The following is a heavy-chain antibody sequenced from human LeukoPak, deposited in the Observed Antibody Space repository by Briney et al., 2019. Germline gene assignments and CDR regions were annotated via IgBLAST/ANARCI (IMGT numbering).Heavy chain of an antibody. V-gene: IGHV3-9*01. CDR2: ISWNSGNI. D-gene: IGHD4-17*01. Sequence: HSGGSLRLSCAASGFTFDDYAMHWVRQAPGKGLEWVSGISWNSGNIAYADSVKGRFTVSRDSAKTSLYLQINNLRAEDTALYYCAKAHDYGDYAGFDYWGQGTLVSVSS. CDR1: GFTFDDYA. J-gene: IGHJ4*02. CDR3: AKAHDYGDYAGFDY.